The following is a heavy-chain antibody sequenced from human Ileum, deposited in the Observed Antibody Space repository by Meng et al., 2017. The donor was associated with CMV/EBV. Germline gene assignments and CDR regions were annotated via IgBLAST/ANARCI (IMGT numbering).Heavy chain of an antibody. V-gene: IGHV3-21*01. CDR1: GFTFSSYI. J-gene: IGHJ4*02. CDR2: ISSTSDYI. Sequence: GGSLRLSCAASGFTFSSYIMNWVRQAPGKGLEWVSFISSTSDYIHYADSVRGRFTISRDNAENSLFLQMNSLRVEDTAVYYCARVRTTGTIALGYWGQGTLVTVSS. CDR3: ARVRTTGTIALGY. D-gene: IGHD1-1*01.